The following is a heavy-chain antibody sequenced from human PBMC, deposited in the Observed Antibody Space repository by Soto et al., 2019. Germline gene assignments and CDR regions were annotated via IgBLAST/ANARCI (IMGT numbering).Heavy chain of an antibody. V-gene: IGHV3-33*01. CDR3: ARGGVTIFGVGYYYYGMDV. CDR2: IWYDGSNK. D-gene: IGHD3-3*01. CDR1: GFTFSSYG. J-gene: IGHJ6*02. Sequence: GGSLRLSCAASGFTFSSYGMHWVRQAPGKGLEWVAVIWYDGSNKYYADSVKGRFTISRENSKNTLYLQMNSLRAEDTAVYYCARGGVTIFGVGYYYYGMDVWGQGTTVTVSS.